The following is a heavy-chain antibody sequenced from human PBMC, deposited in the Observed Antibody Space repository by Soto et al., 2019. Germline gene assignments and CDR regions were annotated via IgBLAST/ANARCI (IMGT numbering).Heavy chain of an antibody. D-gene: IGHD6-19*01. CDR1: GFTFSSFC. V-gene: IGHV3-66*01. CDR2: IYSGGTT. CDR3: DSAVAGTFH. Sequence: SLRLSCAASGFTFSSFCIHWVRQAPGKGLEWVAVIYSGGTTYYADSVKGRFTISRDNSKNTLYLQMNSLRAEDTAVYYCDSAVAGTFHWGQGTLVTVSS. J-gene: IGHJ4*02.